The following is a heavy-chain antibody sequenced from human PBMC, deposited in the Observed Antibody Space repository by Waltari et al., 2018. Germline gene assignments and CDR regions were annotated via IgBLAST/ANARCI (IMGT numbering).Heavy chain of an antibody. CDR2: IYHSGST. CDR3: ASRSSSWPYYFDY. Sequence: QVQLQESGPGLVKPSETLSLTCAVSGYSISSGYYWRWIRQPPGKGLGWIGSIYHSGSTYYNPSLKSRVTISVDTSKNQFSLKLSSVTAADTAVYYCASRSSSWPYYFDYWGQGTLVTVSS. CDR1: GYSISSGYY. J-gene: IGHJ4*02. D-gene: IGHD6-13*01. V-gene: IGHV4-38-2*01.